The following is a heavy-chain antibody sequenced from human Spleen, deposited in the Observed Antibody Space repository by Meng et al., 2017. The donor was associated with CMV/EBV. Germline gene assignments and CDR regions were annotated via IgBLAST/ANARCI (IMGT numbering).Heavy chain of an antibody. CDR3: ATYYYDGSGLFLLDY. D-gene: IGHD3-22*01. J-gene: IGHJ4*02. CDR2: IDPEDGET. Sequence: ASVKVSCKASGYTFTGFYIHWVRQAPGQGLEWMGGIDPEDGETVYAQKFQGRVTMTEDTSTDTDYMHLSSLRPEDTAVYYCATYYYDGSGLFLLDYWGQGTLVTVSS. V-gene: IGHV1-24*01. CDR1: GYTFTGFY.